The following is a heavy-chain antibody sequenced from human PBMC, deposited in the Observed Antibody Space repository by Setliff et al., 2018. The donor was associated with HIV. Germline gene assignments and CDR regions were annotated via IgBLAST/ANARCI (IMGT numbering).Heavy chain of an antibody. Sequence: PGGSLRLSCTASGFTFSDTWMTWVRQAPGKGLEWLANINQDGSVKNSLDSVKGRFTISRDNAKNSLYLQMNYLRAEDTAVYYCARDPEWSALDIWGQGTMVTVSS. V-gene: IGHV3-7*01. D-gene: IGHD3-3*01. CDR2: INQDGSVK. J-gene: IGHJ3*02. CDR3: ARDPEWSALDI. CDR1: GFTFSDTW.